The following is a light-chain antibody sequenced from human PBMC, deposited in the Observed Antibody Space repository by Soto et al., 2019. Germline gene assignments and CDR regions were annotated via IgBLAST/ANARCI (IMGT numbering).Light chain of an antibody. J-gene: IGLJ1*01. CDR3: SSYTSSSPYV. CDR1: SSDVGGYNY. Sequence: QSVLAQPASVSVSPGQSITISCTGTSSDVGGYNYVPWYQQHPGKAPKLMIYDVSNRPSGVSNRFSGSKSGNTASLTISGLQAEDEADYYCSSYTSSSPYVFGTGTKVTVL. V-gene: IGLV2-14*01. CDR2: DVS.